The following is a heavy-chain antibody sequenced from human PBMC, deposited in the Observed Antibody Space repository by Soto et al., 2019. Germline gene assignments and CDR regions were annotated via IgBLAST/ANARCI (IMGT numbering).Heavy chain of an antibody. D-gene: IGHD3-22*01. J-gene: IGHJ4*02. V-gene: IGHV3-30-3*01. CDR3: ARDYYKYYDSSGYYRSPAY. CDR1: GVTFSMYA. CDR2: ISYDGSDK. Sequence: HPGGSLRLSCAVSGVTFSMYAMSWVRQAPGKGLEWVALISYDGSDKDYADSVKGRFTISRDNSRNTLFLQMNSLRAEDTAVYYCARDYYKYYDSSGYYRSPAYWGQGTLVTVSS.